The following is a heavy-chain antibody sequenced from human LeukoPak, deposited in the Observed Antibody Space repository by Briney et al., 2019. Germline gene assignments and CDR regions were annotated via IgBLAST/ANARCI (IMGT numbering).Heavy chain of an antibody. J-gene: IGHJ4*02. V-gene: IGHV3-48*03. CDR1: GFTFSTYE. CDR2: ISSSGSTI. Sequence: GGSLRLSCAVSGFTFSTYEMNWVRQAPGKGLEWVSYISSSGSTIFDADSVKGRFTISRDNAKNSLYLQMNSLRAEDTAVYYCARGAPTVTPTPFDYWGQGTLATVSS. CDR3: ARGAPTVTPTPFDY. D-gene: IGHD4-17*01.